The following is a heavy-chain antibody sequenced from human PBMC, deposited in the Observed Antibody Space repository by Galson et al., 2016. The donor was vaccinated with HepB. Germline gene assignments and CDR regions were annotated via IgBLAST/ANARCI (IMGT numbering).Heavy chain of an antibody. CDR1: DASIVSDS. CDR2: ISYSENI. Sequence: ETLSLTCTVSDASIVSDSWSWIRQPPGMGLEWVGNISYSENINYNPSLKSRATISIDTSKNHLSLKLTAVTVADTAVYFCVREIGGGSFDSWGQGTLVTVST. J-gene: IGHJ4*02. CDR3: VREIGGGSFDS. V-gene: IGHV4-59*08. D-gene: IGHD3-10*01.